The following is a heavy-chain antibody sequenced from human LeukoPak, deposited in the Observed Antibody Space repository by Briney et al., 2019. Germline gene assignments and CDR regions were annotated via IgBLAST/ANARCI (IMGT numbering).Heavy chain of an antibody. V-gene: IGHV1-18*01. J-gene: IGHJ4*02. CDR3: ARTKDFDS. Sequence: DYAQKLQGRASMTTDTSTSTVYMDLRSLRSDDTAIYYCARTKDFDSWGRGTLVTVSS.